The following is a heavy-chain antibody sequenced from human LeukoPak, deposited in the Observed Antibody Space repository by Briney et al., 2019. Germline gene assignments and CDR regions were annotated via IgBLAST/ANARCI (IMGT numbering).Heavy chain of an antibody. J-gene: IGHJ4*02. D-gene: IGHD5-12*01. Sequence: PGGSLRLSCAASGFTFSSYSMNWVRQAPGKGLEWVGRIRNKAHSYTTHYAASVKGRFTISRDDSKNSLYLQMNSLKTEDTAVYYCARAGILATPYYFDYWGQGTLVTVSS. CDR1: GFTFSSYS. V-gene: IGHV3-72*01. CDR3: ARAGILATPYYFDY. CDR2: IRNKAHSYTT.